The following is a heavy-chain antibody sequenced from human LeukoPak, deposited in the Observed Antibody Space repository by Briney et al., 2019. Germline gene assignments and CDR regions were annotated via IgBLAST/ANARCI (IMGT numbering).Heavy chain of an antibody. J-gene: IGHJ5*02. Sequence: ASVKVSCKASGGTFSSYAISWVRQAPGQGLEWMGGIIPIFGTANYAQKFQGRVTITADKSTSTAYMEMSSLRSEDTAVYYCARAPRGYSGYDIAGWFDPWGQGTLVTVSS. CDR3: ARAPRGYSGYDIAGWFDP. V-gene: IGHV1-69*06. D-gene: IGHD5-12*01. CDR1: GGTFSSYA. CDR2: IIPIFGTA.